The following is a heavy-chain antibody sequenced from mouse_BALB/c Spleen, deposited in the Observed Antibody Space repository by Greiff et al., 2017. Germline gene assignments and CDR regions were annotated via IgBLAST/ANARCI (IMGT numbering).Heavy chain of an antibody. D-gene: IGHD1-1*01. Sequence: QVQLQQSGAELARPGASVKMSCKASGYTFISYTMHWVKQSPGQGLEWIGYINPSSGYTNYNQKFKDKATLTADKSSSTAYMQLSSLTSEDSAVYYCARIYYYDSSYFDYWGQGTTLTVSA. J-gene: IGHJ2*01. CDR3: ARIYYYDSSYFDY. V-gene: IGHV1-4*01. CDR1: GYTFISYT. CDR2: INPSSGYT.